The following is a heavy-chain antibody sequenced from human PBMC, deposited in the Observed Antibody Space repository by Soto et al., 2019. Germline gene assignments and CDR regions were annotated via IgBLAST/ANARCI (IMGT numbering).Heavy chain of an antibody. J-gene: IGHJ4*02. D-gene: IGHD1-26*01. Sequence: QVQLVQSGAEVKKPGSSVKVSCKASGGTFSSYIISWVRQAPGQGLEWMGRVIPILGIANYAQKFQGRVTITADKSTSTSYLELSSLRSEDTAVYYCARCRQLAIVGAAYCAYWGQGPLVTVSS. CDR3: ARCRQLAIVGAAYCAY. V-gene: IGHV1-69*02. CDR1: GGTFSSYI. CDR2: VIPILGIA.